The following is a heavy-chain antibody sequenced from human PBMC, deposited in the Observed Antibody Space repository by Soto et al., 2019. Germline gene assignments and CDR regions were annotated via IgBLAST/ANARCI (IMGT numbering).Heavy chain of an antibody. CDR2: IYHTGST. V-gene: IGHV4-4*02. J-gene: IGHJ5*02. CDR1: GGSISTSNW. CDR3: ARGPSTNTWFDP. Sequence: QVQLQESGPGLVKPSGTLSLTCVVSGGSISTSNWWSWVRQPPGKGLEYIGEIYHTGSTNYNPSLKSRVTVSVDKSKNQFSLRLTSVPAADTALYYCARGPSTNTWFDPWGQGTLVTVSS.